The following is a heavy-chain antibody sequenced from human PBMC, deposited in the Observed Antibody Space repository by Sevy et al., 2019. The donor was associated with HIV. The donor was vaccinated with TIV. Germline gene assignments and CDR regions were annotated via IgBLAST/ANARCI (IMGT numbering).Heavy chain of an antibody. J-gene: IGHJ6*02. CDR1: GFTFSSYA. CDR2: ISYDGSNK. CDR3: AREISYYDSSGYYGMDV. Sequence: GGSLRLSCAASGFTFSSYAMHWVRQAPGKGLEWVAVISYDGSNKYYADSVKGRFTISRDNSKNTLYLQMNSLRAEDTAVYYCAREISYYDSSGYYGMDVWGQWTTVTVSS. V-gene: IGHV3-30*04. D-gene: IGHD3-22*01.